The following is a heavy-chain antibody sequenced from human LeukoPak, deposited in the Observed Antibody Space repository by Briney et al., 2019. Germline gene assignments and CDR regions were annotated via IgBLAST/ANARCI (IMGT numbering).Heavy chain of an antibody. CDR2: VWAAGRKK. CDR1: GFTFSQDG. J-gene: IGHJ3*02. CDR3: VKESGPYGPFDI. Sequence: GGSLRLSCAASGFTFSQDGMHWVRQAPGKGLEWVAIVWAAGRKKYYVDSVKGRFTISRDNSKNTLDLQMNSLRVEDTAVYYCVKESGPYGPFDIWGLGTMVTVSS. D-gene: IGHD4-17*01. V-gene: IGHV3-30*02.